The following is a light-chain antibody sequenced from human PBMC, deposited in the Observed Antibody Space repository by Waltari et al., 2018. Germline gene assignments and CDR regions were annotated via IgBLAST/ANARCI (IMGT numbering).Light chain of an antibody. V-gene: IGKV3-15*01. CDR1: QSVSSN. Sequence: EIVMTQSPATLSVSPGERATLSCRASQSVSSNLAWLQQKPGQAPRLLIYGASTRATGIPARFSGSGSGTEFTLTISSLQSEDFAVYYCQQYNNWPQTFGQGTKVEIK. CDR2: GAS. J-gene: IGKJ1*01. CDR3: QQYNNWPQT.